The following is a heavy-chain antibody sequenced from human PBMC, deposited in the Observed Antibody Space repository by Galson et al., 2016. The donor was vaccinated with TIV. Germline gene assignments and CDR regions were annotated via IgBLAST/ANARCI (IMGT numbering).Heavy chain of an antibody. Sequence: ETLSLTCTVSGGSVSSGSYYWSWIRQPPGKGLEYIGYISYSGSTNYNSSLKRRVTISVDTSKNQFSLRLKSVTPADTAVYYCARAVGFYDDNWFDPWGQGTLVTVSS. CDR1: GGSVSSGSYY. J-gene: IGHJ5*02. D-gene: IGHD5/OR15-5a*01. CDR3: ARAVGFYDDNWFDP. CDR2: ISYSGST. V-gene: IGHV4-61*01.